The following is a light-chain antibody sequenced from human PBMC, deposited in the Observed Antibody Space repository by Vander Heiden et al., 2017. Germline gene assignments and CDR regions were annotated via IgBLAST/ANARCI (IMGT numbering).Light chain of an antibody. CDR1: QQISSSY. Sequence: EIVLTQSPGTLSLSPGETVTLSCRASQQISSSYFAWYQQKPGQAPRLLIYGASKRATGIPGRFSGSGSGTDFTLTISRLEPEDFAVYYCQQYHSSPRTFGEGTKVETK. J-gene: IGKJ1*01. V-gene: IGKV3-20*01. CDR3: QQYHSSPRT. CDR2: GAS.